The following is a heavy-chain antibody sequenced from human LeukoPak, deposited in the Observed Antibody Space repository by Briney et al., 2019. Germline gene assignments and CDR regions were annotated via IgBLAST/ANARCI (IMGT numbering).Heavy chain of an antibody. CDR3: ASNYDFWSGYQSRPYYYGMDV. D-gene: IGHD3-3*01. J-gene: IGHJ6*02. CDR2: INPNSGGT. V-gene: IGHV1-2*02. CDR1: GYTFTGYY. Sequence: ASVKVSCKASGYTFTGYYMHWVRQAPGQGLEWMGWINPNSGGTNYAQKFQGRVTMTRDTSISTAYMELSRLRSDDTAVYYCASNYDFWSGYQSRPYYYGMDVWGRGTTVTVSS.